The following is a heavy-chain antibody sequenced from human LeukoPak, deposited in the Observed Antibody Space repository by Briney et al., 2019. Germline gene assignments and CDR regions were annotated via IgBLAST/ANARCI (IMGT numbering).Heavy chain of an antibody. CDR3: ARDADFWSGYYAFDI. CDR2: IYYSGST. Sequence: SETLSLTCTVSGGSVSSGSYYWSWIRQPPGKGLEWIGYIYYSGSTNYNPSLKSRVTISVDTSKNQISLKLSSVTAADTAVYYCARDADFWSGYYAFDIWGQGTMVTVSS. D-gene: IGHD3-3*01. CDR1: GGSVSSGSYY. V-gene: IGHV4-61*01. J-gene: IGHJ3*02.